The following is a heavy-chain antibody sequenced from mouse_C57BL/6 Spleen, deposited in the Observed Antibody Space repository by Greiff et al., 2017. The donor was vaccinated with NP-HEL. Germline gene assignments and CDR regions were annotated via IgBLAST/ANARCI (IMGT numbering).Heavy chain of an antibody. CDR1: GYTFTDYY. D-gene: IGHD1-2*01. CDR3: ARALAITTESTHDG. V-gene: IGHV1-76*01. CDR2: IYPGSGNT. J-gene: IGHJ4*01. Sequence: VQLQQSGAELVRPGASVKLSCKASGYTFTDYYINWVKQRPGQGLEWIARIYPGSGNTYYNEKFKGKATLTAEKSSSTAYMQLSSLTAEDSAVYFCARALAITTESTHDGWGQGTTVTVSS.